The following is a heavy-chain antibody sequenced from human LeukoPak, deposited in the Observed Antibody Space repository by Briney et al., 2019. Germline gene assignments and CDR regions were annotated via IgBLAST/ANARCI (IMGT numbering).Heavy chain of an antibody. CDR2: IYSGGST. CDR1: GFTVSSNC. Sequence: GGSLRLSCAASGFTVSSNCMSWVRQAPGKGLEWVSVIYSGGSTYYADSVKGRFTISRDNSKNTLYLQMNSLRAEDTAVYYCARVTDYYYGMDVWGQGTTVTVSS. J-gene: IGHJ6*02. V-gene: IGHV3-53*01. CDR3: ARVTDYYYGMDV.